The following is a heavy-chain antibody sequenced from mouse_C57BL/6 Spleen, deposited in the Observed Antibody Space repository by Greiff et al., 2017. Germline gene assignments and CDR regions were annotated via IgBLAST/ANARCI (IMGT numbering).Heavy chain of an antibody. V-gene: IGHV1-82*01. D-gene: IGHD4-1*01. CDR1: GYAFSSSW. CDR2: IYPGDGDT. J-gene: IGHJ2*01. Sequence: LVESGPELVKPGASVKISCKASGYAFSSSWMNWVKQRPGKGLEWIGRIYPGDGDTNYNGKFKGKATLTADKSSSTAYMQLSSLTSEDSAVYFCARKTGTRGFDYWGQGTTLTVSS. CDR3: ARKTGTRGFDY.